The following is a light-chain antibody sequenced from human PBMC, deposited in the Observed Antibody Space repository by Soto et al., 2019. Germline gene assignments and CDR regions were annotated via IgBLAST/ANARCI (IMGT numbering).Light chain of an antibody. Sequence: DIQMTQSPSSLPASIGGRVSITYRASQSISSYLNWYQHKPGKAPKLLIYAASSLQSGVPSRFSGSGSGTDFTLTISSLQPEDFATYYCQQSYSTPLTFGGGTKVDIK. J-gene: IGKJ4*01. CDR1: QSISSY. V-gene: IGKV1-39*01. CDR2: AAS. CDR3: QQSYSTPLT.